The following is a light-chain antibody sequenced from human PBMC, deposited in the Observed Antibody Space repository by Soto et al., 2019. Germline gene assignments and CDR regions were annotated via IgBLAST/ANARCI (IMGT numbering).Light chain of an antibody. CDR1: QSVSSSY. CDR2: GAS. V-gene: IGKV3-20*01. Sequence: EIVLTQSPGTLSLSPGERATLSCRASQSVSSSYLAWYQQKPGQAPRPLISGASSRAIGIPARFSGSGSGTDFTLTISRLETEDFAVYYCQQYGSSPWTFGQGTKVEIK. J-gene: IGKJ1*01. CDR3: QQYGSSPWT.